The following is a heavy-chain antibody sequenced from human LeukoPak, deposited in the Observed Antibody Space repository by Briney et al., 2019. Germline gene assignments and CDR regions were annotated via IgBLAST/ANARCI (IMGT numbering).Heavy chain of an antibody. J-gene: IGHJ6*03. V-gene: IGHV1-18*01. Sequence: ASVKDSCKASGYTFTSYGISWVRQAPGQGLEWMGWISAYNGNTNYAQKLQGRVTMTTDTSTSTAYMELRSLRSDDTAVYYCARAPKGTYYYYYYMDVWGKGTTVTVSS. CDR2: ISAYNGNT. CDR3: ARAPKGTYYYYYYMDV. D-gene: IGHD3-10*01. CDR1: GYTFTSYG.